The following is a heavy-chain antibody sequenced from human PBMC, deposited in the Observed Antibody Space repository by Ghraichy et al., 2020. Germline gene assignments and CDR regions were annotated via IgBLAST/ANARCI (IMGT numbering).Heavy chain of an antibody. CDR1: GFTFSSYT. J-gene: IGHJ6*02. CDR2: ISASGTYF. Sequence: GESLNISCAGSGFTFSSYTMNWVRQAPGKGLEWVSSISASGTYFYYADSVKGRFTISRDNANNSLSLHMSSLSAGDTAVYYCARVGSCSSANCYRYYYGMDVWGQGTTVTVSS. D-gene: IGHD2-2*02. V-gene: IGHV3-21*01. CDR3: ARVGSCSSANCYRYYYGMDV.